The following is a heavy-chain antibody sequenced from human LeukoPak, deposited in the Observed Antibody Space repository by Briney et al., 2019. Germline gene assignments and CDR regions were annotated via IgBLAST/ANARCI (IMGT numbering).Heavy chain of an antibody. Sequence: ASVKVSCKASGYTFTSYGISWVRQAPGQGLEWMGWISAYNGNTNYAQKLQGRVTMTTDTSTSTAYMELRSLRSDDTAVYYCARDRIAVAGTYYYYYYMDVWGRGTTVTVSS. J-gene: IGHJ6*03. CDR1: GYTFTSYG. D-gene: IGHD6-19*01. CDR3: ARDRIAVAGTYYYYYYMDV. V-gene: IGHV1-18*01. CDR2: ISAYNGNT.